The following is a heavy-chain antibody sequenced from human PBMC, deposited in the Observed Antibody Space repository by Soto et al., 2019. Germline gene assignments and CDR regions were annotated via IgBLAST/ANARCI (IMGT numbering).Heavy chain of an antibody. J-gene: IGHJ4*02. Sequence: GGSLRLSCAVSGFTFSTYAMSWVRQAPGKGLEWVSVISGTEGSTYYADSVKGRFTISRDNSKNTLYLQLNSLGADDTAVYYCARHIPLTAEAKYFDYWCQGTLVTVSS. CDR3: ARHIPLTAEAKYFDY. CDR2: ISGTEGST. D-gene: IGHD6-25*01. V-gene: IGHV3-23*01. CDR1: GFTFSTYA.